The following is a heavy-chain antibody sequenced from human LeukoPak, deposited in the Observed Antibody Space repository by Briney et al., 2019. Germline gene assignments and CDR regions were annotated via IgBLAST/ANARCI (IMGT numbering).Heavy chain of an antibody. CDR1: GYTFTSYY. D-gene: IGHD2-15*01. J-gene: IGHJ4*02. CDR2: INPSGGST. CDR3: ARDVSDCSGGSCYSYFDY. Sequence: ASVKVSCKASGYTFTSYYMHWVRQAPGQGLEWMGIINPSGGSTGYAQKFQGRVTMTRDTSTSTVYMELSSLRSEDTAVYYCARDVSDCSGGSCYSYFDYWGQGTLVTVSS. V-gene: IGHV1-46*01.